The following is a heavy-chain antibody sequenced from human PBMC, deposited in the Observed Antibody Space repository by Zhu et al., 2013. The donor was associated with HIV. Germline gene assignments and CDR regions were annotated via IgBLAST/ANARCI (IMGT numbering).Heavy chain of an antibody. Sequence: QVQLVQSGAEVKKPGASVKVSCKASGYTFTSYGISWVRQAPGQGLEWMGWISAYNGNTNYAQKFQGRVTMSRDTSTSTGYMEVRNLRSDDTAMYYCGRDEDAYTSPRAGRYYYYYGMDVWGQGTTVTVSS. CDR3: GRDEDAYTSPRAGRYYYYYGMDV. CDR1: GYTFTSYG. J-gene: IGHJ6*02. V-gene: IGHV1-18*01. CDR2: ISAYNGNT. D-gene: IGHD6-13*01.